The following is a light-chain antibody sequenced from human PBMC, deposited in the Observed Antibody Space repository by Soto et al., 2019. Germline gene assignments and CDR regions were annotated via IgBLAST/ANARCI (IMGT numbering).Light chain of an antibody. J-gene: IGKJ2*01. Sequence: DIQMTQSPSTLSACVGDRVTITCRASQTISTWLAWYQQKPGKAPKLLIYKASTLQGGVPSRFSGSGSGTEFTLTISSLQPDDFAIYYCQQYSSYTPYTFGQGTNLEIK. CDR2: KAS. V-gene: IGKV1-5*03. CDR1: QTISTW. CDR3: QQYSSYTPYT.